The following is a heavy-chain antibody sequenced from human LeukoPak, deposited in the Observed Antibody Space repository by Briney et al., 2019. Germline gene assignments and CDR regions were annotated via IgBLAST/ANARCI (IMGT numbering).Heavy chain of an antibody. CDR1: GFTISSYA. CDR3: AKTYIVATTHFDY. D-gene: IGHD5-12*01. V-gene: IGHV3-23*01. CDR2: ISGSGSGT. Sequence: PGGSLRLSCAASGFTISSYAMGWVRQAPGKGLEWVSSISGSGSGTNYADPVKGRFTISRDNSKNTLYLQMNSLRAEDTAVYYCAKTYIVATTHFDYWGQGALVTVSS. J-gene: IGHJ4*02.